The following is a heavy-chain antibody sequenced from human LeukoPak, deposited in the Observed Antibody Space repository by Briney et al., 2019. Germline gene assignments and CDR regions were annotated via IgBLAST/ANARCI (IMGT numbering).Heavy chain of an antibody. D-gene: IGHD6-6*01. J-gene: IGHJ4*02. CDR1: GGSFSGYY. V-gene: IGHV4-34*01. CDR2: INHSGST. Sequence: SETLSLTCAVYGGSFSGYYWSWIRQPPGKGLEWIGEINHSGSTNYNPSLKSRVTISVDTSKNQFSLKLSSVTAADTAVYYCARQTGFAGSSAYYFDYWGQGTLVAVSS. CDR3: ARQTGFAGSSAYYFDY.